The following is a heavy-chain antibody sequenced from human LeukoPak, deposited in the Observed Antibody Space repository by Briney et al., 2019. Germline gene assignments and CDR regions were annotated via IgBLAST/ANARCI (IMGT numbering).Heavy chain of an antibody. Sequence: GGSLRLSCAASGFTFDDYGMSWVRQAPGKGLEWVSGINWNGGSTGYADPVKGRFTISRDNAKNSLYLQMNSLRAEDTAVYYCARDPPDYYDSSGYYVGLSTLDYWGQGTLVTVSS. D-gene: IGHD3-22*01. CDR2: INWNGGST. CDR1: GFTFDDYG. J-gene: IGHJ4*02. V-gene: IGHV3-20*04. CDR3: ARDPPDYYDSSGYYVGLSTLDY.